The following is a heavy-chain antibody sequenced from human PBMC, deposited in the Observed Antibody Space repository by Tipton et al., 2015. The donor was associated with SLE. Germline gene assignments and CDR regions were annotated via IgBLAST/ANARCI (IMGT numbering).Heavy chain of an antibody. CDR3: ASTGNDFWSGYYPYFQH. CDR1: GGSISSGGYS. J-gene: IGHJ1*01. CDR2: IYYSGST. V-gene: IGHV4-30-2*01. Sequence: TLSLTCAVSGGSISSGGYSWSWIRQPPGKGLEWIGYIYYSGSTYYNPSLKSRVTISVDTSKNQFSLKLSSVTAADTAVYYCASTGNDFWSGYYPYFQHWGQGTLVTVSS. D-gene: IGHD3-3*01.